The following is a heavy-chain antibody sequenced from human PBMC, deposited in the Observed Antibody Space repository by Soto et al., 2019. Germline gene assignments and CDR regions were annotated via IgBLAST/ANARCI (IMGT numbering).Heavy chain of an antibody. Sequence: TLSLTCAISGDSVSSNTASWNWIRQSPSRGLEWLGRTYFRSKWYNDYAVSVRSRIIINPDTSNNQFSLQLNSVTPEDTAVYFCAKGDNLGPKTGYAFDPWGQGIMVTVSS. D-gene: IGHD5-12*01. CDR1: GDSVSSNTAS. CDR2: TYFRSKWYN. V-gene: IGHV6-1*01. CDR3: AKGDNLGPKTGYAFDP. J-gene: IGHJ5*02.